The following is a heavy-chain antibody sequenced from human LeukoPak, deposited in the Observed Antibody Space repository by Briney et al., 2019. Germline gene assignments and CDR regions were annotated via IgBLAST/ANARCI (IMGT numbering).Heavy chain of an antibody. V-gene: IGHV3-33*06. CDR1: GFTYSHYG. D-gene: IGHD4-11*01. J-gene: IGHJ4*02. CDR2: IWSDGTEK. CDR3: AKDAQRGFLYSTSLEY. Sequence: GGSLRLSCAASGFTYSHYGMHWVRQAPGKGLEWVAVIWSDGTEKYYGDAVKGRFTISRDNSRNTLYLQMNSLRGEDTAVYYCAKDAQRGFLYSTSLEYWGQGALVTVSS.